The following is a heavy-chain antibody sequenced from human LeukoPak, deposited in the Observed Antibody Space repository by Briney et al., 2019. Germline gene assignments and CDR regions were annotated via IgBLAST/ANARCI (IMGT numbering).Heavy chain of an antibody. J-gene: IGHJ4*02. V-gene: IGHV1-69*13. CDR1: GGSFSSYA. Sequence: ASVKVSCTASGGSFSSYAISWVRQAPGQGLEWMGGIIPIFGTANYAQKFQGRVTITADESTSTAYMELSSLRSEGTAVYYCARVVGYYDSSGYYIDYWGQGTLVTVSS. D-gene: IGHD3-22*01. CDR3: ARVVGYYDSSGYYIDY. CDR2: IIPIFGTA.